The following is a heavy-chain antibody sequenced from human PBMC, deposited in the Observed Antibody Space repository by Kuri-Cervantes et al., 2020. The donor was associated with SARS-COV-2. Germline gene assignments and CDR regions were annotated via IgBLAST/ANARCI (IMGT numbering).Heavy chain of an antibody. CDR3: ARSYSSSWYRGYYYYMDV. V-gene: IGHV3-48*01. CDR1: GFTFSSYS. D-gene: IGHD6-13*01. J-gene: IGHJ6*03. Sequence: GGSLRLSCAASGFTFSSYSMNWVRQAPGKGLEWVSYISSSSSTIYYADSVKGRFTISRDNANNSLYLQMNSLRTEDTAVYYCARSYSSSWYRGYYYYMDVWGKGTTVTVSS. CDR2: ISSSSSTI.